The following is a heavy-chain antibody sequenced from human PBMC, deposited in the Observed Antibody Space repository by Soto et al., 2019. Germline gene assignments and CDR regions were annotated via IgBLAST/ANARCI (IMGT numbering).Heavy chain of an antibody. D-gene: IGHD3-3*01. CDR3: ARGSRGFFESWADY. V-gene: IGHV3-7*03. CDR1: GFTFSSSW. Sequence: GGSLRLSCAASGFTFSSSWMTWVRQAPGKGLEWVANINQHGSEKYYVDSVKGRFSISRDNAKNSVYLQMNSLRAEDTAVYYCARGSRGFFESWADYWGQGTQVTVYS. CDR2: INQHGSEK. J-gene: IGHJ4*02.